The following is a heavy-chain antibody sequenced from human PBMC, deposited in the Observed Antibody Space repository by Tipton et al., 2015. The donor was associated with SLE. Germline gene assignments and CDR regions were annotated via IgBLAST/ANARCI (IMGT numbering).Heavy chain of an antibody. CDR3: ARGSGVAGDY. D-gene: IGHD6-19*01. J-gene: IGHJ4*02. V-gene: IGHV1-8*02. CDR2: VSPNSGKA. Sequence: QSGPEVKKPGASVKVSCKASGYSFPNYDINWVRQATGQGLEWMGWVSPNSGKAAYAQRLQGRVTMTTATSINTVYMELRNLGSEDTAVYFCARGSGVAGDYWGQGTLVTVSS. CDR1: GYSFPNYD.